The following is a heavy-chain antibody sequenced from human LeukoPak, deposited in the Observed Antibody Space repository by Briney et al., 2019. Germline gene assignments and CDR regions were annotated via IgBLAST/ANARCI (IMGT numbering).Heavy chain of an antibody. CDR3: ARDLTSGYDWLHAFDI. Sequence: PSETLSLTCTVSGGSISSSSYYWGWIRQPPGKGLEWIGSIYYSGSTYYNPSLKSRVTISVDTSKNQFSLKLSSVTAADTAVYYSARDLTSGYDWLHAFDIWGQGTMVTVSS. J-gene: IGHJ3*02. D-gene: IGHD5-12*01. CDR1: GGSISSSSYY. CDR2: IYYSGST. V-gene: IGHV4-39*07.